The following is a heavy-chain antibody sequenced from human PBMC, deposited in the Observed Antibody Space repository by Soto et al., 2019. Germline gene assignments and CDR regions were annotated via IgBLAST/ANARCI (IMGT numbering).Heavy chain of an antibody. V-gene: IGHV4-34*01. D-gene: IGHD3-10*01. CDR1: GGSFSGYY. CDR3: ARARYYGSGSPKDNWLDP. J-gene: IGHJ5*02. Sequence: SETLSLTCAVYGGSFSGYYWSWIRQPPGKGLEWIGEINHSGSTNYNPSLKSRVTISVDTSKNQFSLKLSSVTAADTAVYYCARARYYGSGSPKDNWLDPWGQGTLVTGSS. CDR2: INHSGST.